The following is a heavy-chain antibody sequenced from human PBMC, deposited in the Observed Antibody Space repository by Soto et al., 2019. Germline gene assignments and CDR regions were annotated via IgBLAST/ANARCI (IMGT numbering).Heavy chain of an antibody. J-gene: IGHJ6*02. CDR1: GGSISSGGYY. CDR2: IYYSGST. V-gene: IGHV4-31*03. CDR3: ARVARTTYYYDSSGYYYDYGMDV. Sequence: PSETLSLTCTVSGGSISSGGYYWSWIRQHPGKGLEWIGYIYYSGSTYYNPSLKSRVTISVDTSKNQFSLKLSSVTAADTAVYYCARVARTTYYYDSSGYYYDYGMDVWGQGTTVTVSS. D-gene: IGHD3-22*01.